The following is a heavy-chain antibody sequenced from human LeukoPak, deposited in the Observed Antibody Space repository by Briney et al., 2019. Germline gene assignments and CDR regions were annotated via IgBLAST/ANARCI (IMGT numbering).Heavy chain of an antibody. D-gene: IGHD6-13*01. Sequence: SESLSLTCTVSGGSISSYYWSWIRQPPGKGLEWIGYIYYSGSTNYNPSLKSRVTISVDTSKNQFSLKLSSVTAADTAVYYCARGRVGSSWVNFDYWGQGTLVTVSS. CDR2: IYYSGST. CDR3: ARGRVGSSWVNFDY. V-gene: IGHV4-59*01. CDR1: GGSISSYY. J-gene: IGHJ4*02.